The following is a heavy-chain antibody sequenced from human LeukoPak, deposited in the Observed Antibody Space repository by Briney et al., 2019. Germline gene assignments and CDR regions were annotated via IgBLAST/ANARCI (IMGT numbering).Heavy chain of an antibody. CDR1: GFTFSSYG. CDR3: AKGPLYYYDSSGYYPLYFDY. J-gene: IGHJ4*02. Sequence: GGSLRLSCAASGFTFSSYGMHWVRQAPGKGLEWVAVISYDGSNKYYADSVKGRFTISRDNSKNTLYLQMNSLRAEDTAVYYCAKGPLYYYDSSGYYPLYFDYWGQGTLVTVSS. D-gene: IGHD3-22*01. V-gene: IGHV3-30*18. CDR2: ISYDGSNK.